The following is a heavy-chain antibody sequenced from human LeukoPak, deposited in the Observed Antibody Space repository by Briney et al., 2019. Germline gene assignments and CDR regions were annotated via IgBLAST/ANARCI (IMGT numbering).Heavy chain of an antibody. V-gene: IGHV3-48*01. Sequence: PGGSLRLSCAASGFTVSSNYMSWVRQAPGKGLEWVSYISSSSSTIYYADSVKGRFTISRDNAKNSLYLQMNSLRAEDTAVYYCARGHSEWELWEAFDIWGQGTMVTVSS. CDR2: ISSSSSTI. CDR1: GFTVSSNY. J-gene: IGHJ3*02. D-gene: IGHD1-26*01. CDR3: ARGHSEWELWEAFDI.